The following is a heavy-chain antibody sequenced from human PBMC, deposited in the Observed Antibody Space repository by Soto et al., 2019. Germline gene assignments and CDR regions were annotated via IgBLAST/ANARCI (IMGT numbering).Heavy chain of an antibody. J-gene: IGHJ6*03. Sequence: SETLSLTCTVSGGSISSYYWSWIRQPPGKGLEWIGYIYYSGSTNYNPSLKSRVTISVDTSKNQFSLKLSSVTAADTAVYYCAREIIGVLDGYYYYYYMDVWGKGTTVTVSS. CDR3: AREIIGVLDGYYYYYYMDV. CDR1: GGSISSYY. CDR2: IYYSGST. V-gene: IGHV4-59*01. D-gene: IGHD3-16*02.